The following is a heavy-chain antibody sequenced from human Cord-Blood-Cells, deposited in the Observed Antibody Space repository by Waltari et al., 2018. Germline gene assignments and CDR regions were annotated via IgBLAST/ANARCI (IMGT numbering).Heavy chain of an antibody. CDR2: IGSKANSCAT. D-gene: IGHD6-19*01. CDR3: TRPHSSGFDY. CDR1: GFTFSGSA. J-gene: IGHJ4*02. V-gene: IGHV3-73*02. Sequence: EVQLVESGGGLVQPGGSLKLSCAASGFTFSGSAMHWVRRASGKGRGLVGRIGSKANSCATAYAASVKGRFTISRDDSKNTAYLQMNSLKTEDTAVYYCTRPHSSGFDYWGQGTLVTVSS.